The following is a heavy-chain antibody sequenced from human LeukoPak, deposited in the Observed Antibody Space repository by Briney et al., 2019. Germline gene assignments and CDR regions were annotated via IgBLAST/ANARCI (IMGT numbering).Heavy chain of an antibody. D-gene: IGHD3-3*01. CDR3: AREIKDYDFWSGYSDY. Sequence: GGSLRLSCAASGFTFSSYSMNWIRQAPGKGLEWVSYISSSSSTIYYADSVKGRFTISRDNAKNSLYLQMNSLRAEDTAVYYCAREIKDYDFWSGYSDYWGQGTLVTVSS. CDR2: ISSSSSTI. J-gene: IGHJ4*02. CDR1: GFTFSSYS. V-gene: IGHV3-48*01.